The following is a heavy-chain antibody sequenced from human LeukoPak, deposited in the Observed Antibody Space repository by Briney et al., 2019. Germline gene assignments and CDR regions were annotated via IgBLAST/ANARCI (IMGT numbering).Heavy chain of an antibody. Sequence: GGSLRLSCAASGFTFSSYGMSWVRQAPGKGLEWVSAISGSGGSTYYADSVKGRFTISRDNSKNTLYLQMNGLRAEDTAEYYCAKDSLNGVMTIYPYYYYYYMDVWGKGTTVTVSS. CDR2: ISGSGGST. CDR1: GFTFSSYG. CDR3: AKDSLNGVMTIYPYYYYYYMDV. J-gene: IGHJ6*03. V-gene: IGHV3-23*01. D-gene: IGHD3-22*01.